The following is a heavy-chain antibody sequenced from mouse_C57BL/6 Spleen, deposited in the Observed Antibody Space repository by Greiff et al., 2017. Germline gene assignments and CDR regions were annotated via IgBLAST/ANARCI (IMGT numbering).Heavy chain of an antibody. CDR1: GYTFTSYW. V-gene: IGHV1-69*01. J-gene: IGHJ4*01. CDR2: IDPSDSYT. CDR3: ARGEESAMDY. Sequence: QVQLQQPGAELVMPGASVKLSCKASGYTFTSYWMHWVKQRPGQGLEWIGEIDPSDSYTNYNQKFKGKSTLTVDKSSSTAYMQLSSLTSEDSAVYFCARGEESAMDYWGQGTSVTVSS.